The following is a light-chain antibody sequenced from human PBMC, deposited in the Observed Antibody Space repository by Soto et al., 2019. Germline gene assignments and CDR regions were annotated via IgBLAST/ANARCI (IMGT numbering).Light chain of an antibody. CDR3: QQYNNWPLT. Sequence: EIVLTQSPATLSLSPGEGATLSCRASQSVGTFFSWYQQKPGQAPRLLIYGASTRATGIPARFSGSGSGTEFTLTISSLQSEDFAVYYCQQYNNWPLTFGQGTKVDI. CDR2: GAS. CDR1: QSVGTF. J-gene: IGKJ1*01. V-gene: IGKV3-15*01.